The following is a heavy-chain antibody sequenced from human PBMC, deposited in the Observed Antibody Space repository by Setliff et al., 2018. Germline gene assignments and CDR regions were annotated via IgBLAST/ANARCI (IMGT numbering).Heavy chain of an antibody. CDR2: INPRTGVT. J-gene: IGHJ4*02. D-gene: IGHD1-7*01. CDR3: ARYITGTTPADY. Sequence: ASVKVSCKASGYAFTGHYIHWVRQAPGQGLEWMGWINPRTGVTNYARKLQGRVTMTTDTSTSTAYMELRSLRSDDTAVYYCARYITGTTPADYWGQGTLVTVSS. CDR1: GYAFTGHY. V-gene: IGHV1-18*04.